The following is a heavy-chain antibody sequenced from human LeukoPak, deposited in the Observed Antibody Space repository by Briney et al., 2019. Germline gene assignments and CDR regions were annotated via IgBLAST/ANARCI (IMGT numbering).Heavy chain of an antibody. J-gene: IGHJ4*02. CDR1: GFTFSSYA. Sequence: GGSLRLSCAASGFTFSSYAMSWVRQAPGKGLEWVAVIWYDGSNKYYADSVKGRLTISRDNSKNTLYLQMNSLRAEDTAVYYCARRSNILTGNPLDYWGQGTLVTVSS. V-gene: IGHV3-33*08. CDR2: IWYDGSNK. CDR3: ARRSNILTGNPLDY. D-gene: IGHD3-9*01.